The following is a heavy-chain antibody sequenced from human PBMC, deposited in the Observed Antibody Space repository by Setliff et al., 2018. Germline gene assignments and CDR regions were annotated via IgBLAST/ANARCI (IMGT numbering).Heavy chain of an antibody. Sequence: ASVKVFCKTSGYSFTSYGISWVRQAPGQGLEWMGHITTYNDNTKYAQKFQGRITVTTDLSTSTAYLDLRSLRSDDTAVYYCVRDSRITVLGVDNYHYMDVWGRGTTVTVSS. D-gene: IGHD3-3*01. V-gene: IGHV1-18*01. CDR3: VRDSRITVLGVDNYHYMDV. CDR1: GYSFTSYG. J-gene: IGHJ6*03. CDR2: ITTYNDNT.